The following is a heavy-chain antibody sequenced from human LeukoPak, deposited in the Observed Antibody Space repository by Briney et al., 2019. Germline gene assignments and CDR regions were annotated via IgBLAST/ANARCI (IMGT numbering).Heavy chain of an antibody. CDR3: ARDGNIAAAGFLFDY. CDR2: INAGNGNT. CDR1: GYTFTSYA. Sequence: ASVKVSCKASGYTFTSYAMHWVRQAPGQRLEWMGWINAGNGNTKYSQKFQGRVTITRDTSASTAYMELSSLGSEDTAVYYCARDGNIAAAGFLFDYWGQGTLVTVSS. D-gene: IGHD6-13*01. V-gene: IGHV1-3*01. J-gene: IGHJ4*02.